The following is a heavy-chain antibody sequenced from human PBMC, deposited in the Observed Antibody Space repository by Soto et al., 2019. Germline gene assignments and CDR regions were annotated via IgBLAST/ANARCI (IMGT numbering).Heavy chain of an antibody. Sequence: QVQLVESGGGVVQPGRSLRLSCEVSGLTFRTYGMHWVRQAPGKGLEWVAIISNEGSDEKYADSVKGRFTISRDNSKNTLYLQMNSLRVEDTAVYYCAKGCGGGGSCYIIDYWGQGTLVTVSS. CDR1: GLTFRTYG. D-gene: IGHD2-15*01. V-gene: IGHV3-30*18. CDR2: ISNEGSDE. CDR3: AKGCGGGGSCYIIDY. J-gene: IGHJ4*02.